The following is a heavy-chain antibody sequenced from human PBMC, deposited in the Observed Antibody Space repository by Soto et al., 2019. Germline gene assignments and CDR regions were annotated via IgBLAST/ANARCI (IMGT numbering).Heavy chain of an antibody. CDR3: ARVNPLYYYDSSGYYFPRDSGDYGMDV. CDR1: GFTFSSYS. CDR2: ISSSSSYI. Sequence: NPGGSLRLSCAASGFTFSSYSMNWVRQAPGKGLEWVSSISSSSSYIYYADSVKGRFTISRDNAKNSLYLQMNSLRAEDTAVYYCARVNPLYYYDSSGYYFPRDSGDYGMDVWGQGTTVTVSS. J-gene: IGHJ6*02. V-gene: IGHV3-21*01. D-gene: IGHD3-22*01.